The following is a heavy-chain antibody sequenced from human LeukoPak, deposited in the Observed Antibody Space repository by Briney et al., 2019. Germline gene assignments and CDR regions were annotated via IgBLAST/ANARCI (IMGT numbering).Heavy chain of an antibody. J-gene: IGHJ3*02. CDR1: GYTFTSYY. V-gene: IGHV1-2*06. CDR3: ARAGSGSYYDAFDI. D-gene: IGHD1-26*01. Sequence: ASVKVSCKASGYTFTSYYMNWVRQAPGQGLEWMGRINPNSGGTNYAQKFQGRVTMTRDTSISTAYMELSRLRSDDTAVYYCARAGSGSYYDAFDIWGQGTMVTVSS. CDR2: INPNSGGT.